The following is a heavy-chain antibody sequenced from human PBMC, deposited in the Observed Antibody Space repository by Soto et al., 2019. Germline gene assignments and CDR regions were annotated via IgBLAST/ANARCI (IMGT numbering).Heavy chain of an antibody. V-gene: IGHV5-51*01. CDR2: IYPGDSDT. Sequence: GESLKISCKGSGYSFTSNWIGWVRQMPGKGLERMGIIYPGDSDTRYSPSFQGQVTISADKSITTAYLQWSSLKASDTAMYYCARHAAMVAKYYYGMDVWGQGTTVTVSS. D-gene: IGHD5-18*01. CDR1: GYSFTSNW. CDR3: ARHAAMVAKYYYGMDV. J-gene: IGHJ6*02.